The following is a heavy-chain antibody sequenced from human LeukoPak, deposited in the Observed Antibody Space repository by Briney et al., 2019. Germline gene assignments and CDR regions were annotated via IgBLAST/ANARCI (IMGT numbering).Heavy chain of an antibody. CDR3: ARNSSSRKPYFDY. V-gene: IGHV3-7*01. J-gene: IGHJ4*02. D-gene: IGHD6-13*01. CDR1: GFTFSSYW. CDR2: IKQDGSEK. Sequence: GESLRLSCAASGFTFSSYWMSWVRQAPGKGLEWVANIKQDGSEKYYVDSVKGRFTISRDNAKNSLYLQMNSLRAEDTAVYYCARNSSSRKPYFDYWGQGTLVTVSS.